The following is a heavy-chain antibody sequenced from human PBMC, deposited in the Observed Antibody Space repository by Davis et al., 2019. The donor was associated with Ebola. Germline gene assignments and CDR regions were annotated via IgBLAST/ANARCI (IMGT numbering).Heavy chain of an antibody. J-gene: IGHJ4*02. D-gene: IGHD5-24*01. CDR1: GFTFSNYC. V-gene: IGHV3-21*01. Sequence: GGSLRLSCAASGFTFSNYCMNWVRQAPGKGLEWVSSISSSSYIYYADSVKGRFTISRDNAKNSLYLQMNSLRAEDTAVYYCAREMMATINYWGQGTLVTVSS. CDR3: AREMMATINY. CDR2: ISSSSYI.